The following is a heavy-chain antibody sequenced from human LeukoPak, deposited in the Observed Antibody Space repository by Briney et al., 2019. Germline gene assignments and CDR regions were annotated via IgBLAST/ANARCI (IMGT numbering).Heavy chain of an antibody. CDR1: GYTFTVYF. Sequence: EASVKVSCKASGYTFTVYFIHWVRQAPGQGLEWVGIINPGGGGTKYAPQFQGRVTMTRDTSTSTVYMELSSLRSEDTAMYYCARGGSGRWNWFDPWGQGTLVTVSS. V-gene: IGHV1-46*01. CDR2: INPGGGGT. CDR3: ARGGSGRWNWFDP. J-gene: IGHJ5*02. D-gene: IGHD6-19*01.